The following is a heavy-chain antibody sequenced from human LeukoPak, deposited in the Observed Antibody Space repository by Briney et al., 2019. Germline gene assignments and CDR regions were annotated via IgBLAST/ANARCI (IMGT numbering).Heavy chain of an antibody. CDR1: GFTFTAYG. J-gene: IGHJ4*02. Sequence: ASVKVSCKASGFTFTAYGINWMRQAPGQGLEWMGWISAYNGDTKYAQKVQGRVTMTTDTSTSTAYMELRSLRSDDTAVYYCARDASTYYDILTGATLFDYWGQGTLVTVSS. CDR2: ISAYNGDT. D-gene: IGHD3-9*01. CDR3: ARDASTYYDILTGATLFDY. V-gene: IGHV1-18*01.